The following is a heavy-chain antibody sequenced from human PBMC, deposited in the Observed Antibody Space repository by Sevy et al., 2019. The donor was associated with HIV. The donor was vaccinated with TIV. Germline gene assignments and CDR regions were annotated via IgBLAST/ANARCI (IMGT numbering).Heavy chain of an antibody. CDR1: GFTFSSYA. V-gene: IGHV3-30-3*01. CDR3: AREGGSTLSYYYYYMDV. Sequence: GGSLRLSCAASGFTFSSYAMHWVRQAPGKGLEWVAVISYDGSNKYYADSVKDRFTISRDNSKNTLYLQMNSLRAEDTAVYYCAREGGSTLSYYYYYMDVWGKGTTVTVSS. J-gene: IGHJ6*03. D-gene: IGHD3-10*01. CDR2: ISYDGSNK.